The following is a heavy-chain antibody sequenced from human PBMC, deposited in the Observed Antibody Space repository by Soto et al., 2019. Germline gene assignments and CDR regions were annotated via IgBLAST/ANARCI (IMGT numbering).Heavy chain of an antibody. J-gene: IGHJ6*02. CDR3: ARDQSFDRSYYSGIDV. Sequence: SVKVSCKASGGTFSSYTISWVRQAPGQGLEWMGRIIPILGIANYAQKFQGRVTITRDTSASTAYMELRSLRSDDTAVYYCARDQSFDRSYYSGIDVWGQGTTVTVSS. CDR1: GGTFSSYT. V-gene: IGHV1-69*04. CDR2: IIPILGIA. D-gene: IGHD3-10*01.